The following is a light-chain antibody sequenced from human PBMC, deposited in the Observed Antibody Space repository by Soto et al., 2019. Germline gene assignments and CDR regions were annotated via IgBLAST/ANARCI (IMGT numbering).Light chain of an antibody. Sequence: DIQMTQSPSTLSASVGDRVTITCRASQRFNRWLAWFQQKPGKAPNLLIYEASTLESGVPSRFSGSGSGTEFTLTISSLQPDDFATYYCLQYNSYPRTFGQGTKVEIK. CDR1: QRFNRW. V-gene: IGKV1-5*03. J-gene: IGKJ1*01. CDR2: EAS. CDR3: LQYNSYPRT.